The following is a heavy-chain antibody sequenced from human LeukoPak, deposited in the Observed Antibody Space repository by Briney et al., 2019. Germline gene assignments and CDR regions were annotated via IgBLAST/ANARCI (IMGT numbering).Heavy chain of an antibody. CDR2: IKSKTDGGTT. Sequence: GGSLRLSCAASGFTFSNAWMSWVRQAPGKGLEWVGRIKSKTDGGTTDYAAPVKGRFTISRDDSTNTLYLQMNSLKTEDTAVYYCTTGPMVRGVITKYYWGQGTLVTVSS. J-gene: IGHJ4*02. V-gene: IGHV3-15*01. D-gene: IGHD3-10*01. CDR1: GFTFSNAW. CDR3: TTGPMVRGVITKYY.